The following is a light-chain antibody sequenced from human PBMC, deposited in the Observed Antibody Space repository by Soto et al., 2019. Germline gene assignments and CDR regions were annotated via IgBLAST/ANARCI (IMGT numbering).Light chain of an antibody. V-gene: IGKV3-15*01. J-gene: IGKJ4*01. CDR2: GAS. CDR1: QSVSSN. CDR3: QQYNNWPPNT. Sequence: EIVMTQSPATLSVSPGERATLSCRASQSVSSNLAWYQQKPGQAPRLLIYGASTRATGIPARFSGSGSGTEFTLTISSLQSEDFAVYYCQQYNNWPPNTFCGGTKVEIK.